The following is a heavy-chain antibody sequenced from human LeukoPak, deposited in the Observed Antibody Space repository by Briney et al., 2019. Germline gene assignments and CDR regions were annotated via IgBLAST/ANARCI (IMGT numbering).Heavy chain of an antibody. D-gene: IGHD3-16*01. CDR2: IHNSGTS. CDR1: DDSISDYY. J-gene: IGHJ4*02. V-gene: IGHV4-59*01. CDR3: TRGAGWLIDY. Sequence: SSETLSLTCTVSDDSISDYYRGWIRQPPGKGLEWIGYIHNSGTSTYNLSLKSRVTISADTSKNQFSLKLNSMTTADTVVYYCTRGAGWLIDYWGQGILVTVSS.